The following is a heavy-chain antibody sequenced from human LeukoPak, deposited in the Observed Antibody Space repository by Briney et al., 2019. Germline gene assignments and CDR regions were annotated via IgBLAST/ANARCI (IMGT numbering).Heavy chain of an antibody. CDR3: AADPSSSYFDY. J-gene: IGHJ4*02. CDR2: IVVGSGNT. V-gene: IGHV1-58*02. D-gene: IGHD3-10*01. Sequence: SVKVSCKTSGYTFNDYYIHWVRQARGQRLEWIGWIVVGSGNTNYAQKFQERVTITRDMSTSTAYMELSSLRSEDTAVYYCAADPSSSYFDYWGQGTLVTVSS. CDR1: GYTFNDYY.